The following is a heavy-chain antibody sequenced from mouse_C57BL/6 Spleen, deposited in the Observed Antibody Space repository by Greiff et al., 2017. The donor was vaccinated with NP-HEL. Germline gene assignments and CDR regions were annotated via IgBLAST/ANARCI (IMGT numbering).Heavy chain of an antibody. Sequence: EVKLMESGGGLVKPGGSLKLSCAASGFTFSSYAMSWVRQTPEKRLEWVATISDGGSYTYYPDNVKGRFTISRDNAKNNLYLQMSHLKSEDTAMYYCARAMHYYGTSYYFDYWGQGTTLTVSS. D-gene: IGHD1-1*01. CDR1: GFTFSSYA. CDR2: ISDGGSYT. V-gene: IGHV5-4*03. J-gene: IGHJ2*01. CDR3: ARAMHYYGTSYYFDY.